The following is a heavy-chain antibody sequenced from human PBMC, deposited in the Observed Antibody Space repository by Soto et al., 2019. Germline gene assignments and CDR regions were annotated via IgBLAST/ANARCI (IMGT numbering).Heavy chain of an antibody. CDR1: GYTFTSYD. CDR3: ARLYYDFWSGYSSIGLMDV. Sequence: ASVKVSCKASGYTFTSYDINCVRQATGQGLEWMGWMNPNSGNTGYAQKFQGRVTMTRNTSISTAYMELSSLRSEDTAVYYCARLYYDFWSGYSSIGLMDVWGQGPTVTVYS. D-gene: IGHD3-3*01. J-gene: IGHJ6*02. V-gene: IGHV1-8*01. CDR2: MNPNSGNT.